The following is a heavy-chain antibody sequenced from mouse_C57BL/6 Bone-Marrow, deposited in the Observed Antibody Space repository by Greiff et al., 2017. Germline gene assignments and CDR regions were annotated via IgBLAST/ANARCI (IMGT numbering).Heavy chain of an antibody. J-gene: IGHJ3*01. CDR1: GFTFSSYA. CDR3: ARDRRGRGFAY. Sequence: EVQRVESGGGLVKPGGSLKLSCAASGFTFSSYAMSWVRQTPEKRLEWVATISDGGSYTYYPDNVKGRFTISRDNAKNNLYLQMSHLKSEDTAMYYCARDRRGRGFAYWGQGTLVTVSA. CDR2: ISDGGSYT. V-gene: IGHV5-4*01. D-gene: IGHD3-3*01.